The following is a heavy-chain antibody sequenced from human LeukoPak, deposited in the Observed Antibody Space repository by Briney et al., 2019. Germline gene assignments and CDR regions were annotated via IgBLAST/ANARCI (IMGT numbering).Heavy chain of an antibody. D-gene: IGHD2-21*02. V-gene: IGHV4-59*01. CDR3: ARVGVGTTMDV. Sequence: GSLRLSCAASGFIFSDSVMSWIRQPPGKGLEWIGYIYYSGRTNYNPSLKRRVTISVDTSKNQFSLKLSSVTAADTAVYYCARVGVGTTMDVWGQGTTVSVSS. CDR2: IYYSGRT. J-gene: IGHJ6*02. CDR1: GFIFSDSV.